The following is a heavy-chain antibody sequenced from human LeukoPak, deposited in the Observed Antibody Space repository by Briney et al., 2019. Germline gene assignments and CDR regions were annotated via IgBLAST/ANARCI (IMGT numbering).Heavy chain of an antibody. CDR1: GGSFSGYY. V-gene: IGHV4-34*01. CDR3: ARHPDQRRIQHDWFDP. CDR2: INHSGST. Sequence: PSETLSFTCAVYGGSFSGYYWSWIRQPPGKGLEWIGEINHSGSTNYNPSLKSRVTISVDTSKNEFSLKLSSVTAADTAVYYCARHPDQRRIQHDWFDPWGQGTLVTVSS. D-gene: IGHD5-18*01. J-gene: IGHJ5*02.